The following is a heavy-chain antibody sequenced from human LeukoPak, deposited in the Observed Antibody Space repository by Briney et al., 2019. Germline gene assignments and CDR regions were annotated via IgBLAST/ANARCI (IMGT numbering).Heavy chain of an antibody. CDR1: GGSISSTSYY. CDR2: IHIGGST. V-gene: IGHV4-39*07. CDR3: ARPVYPVDV. Sequence: SETLSLTCTVSGGSISSTSYYWGWIRQPPGKGLEWIGNIHIGGSTYYTPSLMSRVTISLDTSKNQFSLKLSSVTAADTAVYYCARPVYPVDVWGKGTTVTVSS. D-gene: IGHD1-14*01. J-gene: IGHJ6*04.